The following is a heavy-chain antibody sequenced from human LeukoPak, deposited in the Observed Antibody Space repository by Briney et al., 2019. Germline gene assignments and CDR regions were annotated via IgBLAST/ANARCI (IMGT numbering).Heavy chain of an antibody. CDR2: ISYDGSNK. CDR1: GFTFSSYA. Sequence: GGSLRLSCAASGFTFSSYAMHWVRQAPGKGLEWVAVISYDGSNKYYADSVKGRFTISRDNSKNTLYLQMNSLRAEDTAVYYCARVLVGIAAAGAYFDYWGQGTLVTVSS. J-gene: IGHJ4*02. V-gene: IGHV3-30-3*01. CDR3: ARVLVGIAAAGAYFDY. D-gene: IGHD6-13*01.